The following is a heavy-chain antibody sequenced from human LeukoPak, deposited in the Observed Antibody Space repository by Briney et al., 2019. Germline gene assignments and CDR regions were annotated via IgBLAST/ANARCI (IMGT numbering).Heavy chain of an antibody. J-gene: IGHJ4*02. CDR2: ISGSGGST. CDR1: GFTFSSYG. CDR3: AKGARIAAARAHFDY. D-gene: IGHD6-13*01. V-gene: IGHV3-23*01. Sequence: SGGSLRLSCAASGFTFSSYGMHWVRQAPGKGLEWVSAISGSGGSTYYADSVKGWFTISRDNSKNTLYLQMNSLRAEDTAVYYCAKGARIAAARAHFDYWGQGTLVTVSS.